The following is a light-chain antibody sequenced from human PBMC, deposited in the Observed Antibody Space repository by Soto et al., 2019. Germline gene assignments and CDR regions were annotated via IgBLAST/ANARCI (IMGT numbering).Light chain of an antibody. CDR3: CSYAHSDTFL. Sequence: QSALTQPRSVSGSPGQSATISCTGTSSDVGAYNYVSWDQQHPGKAPKLIIYDVNKRPSGVPDRFSGSKSGNTASLTISGLQAEDEADYYCCSYAHSDTFLFGGGTKLTVL. CDR1: SSDVGAYNY. J-gene: IGLJ2*01. V-gene: IGLV2-11*01. CDR2: DVN.